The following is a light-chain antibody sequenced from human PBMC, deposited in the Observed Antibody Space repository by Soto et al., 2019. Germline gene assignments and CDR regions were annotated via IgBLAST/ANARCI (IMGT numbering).Light chain of an antibody. CDR1: QPLLHSNGFNY. CDR3: MQALQSPRI. Sequence: DVVMTQSPLSLPVPPGEPASISCRSSQPLLHSNGFNYLDWYLQRPGQSPQLLIFLGSTRASGVPDRFSGSGSGTDFTLKISRVEAQDVGVYYCMQALQSPRIFGQGTKLEIK. J-gene: IGKJ2*02. CDR2: LGS. V-gene: IGKV2-28*01.